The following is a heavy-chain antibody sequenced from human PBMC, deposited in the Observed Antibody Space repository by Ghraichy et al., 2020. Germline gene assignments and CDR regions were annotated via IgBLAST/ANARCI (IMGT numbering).Heavy chain of an antibody. D-gene: IGHD5-18*01. CDR3: ARELYTAMVPSSYDY. CDR2: IYHSGST. J-gene: IGHJ4*02. Sequence: SETLSLTCTVSGYSISSGYYWGWIRQPPGKGLEWIGSIYHSGSTYYNPSLKSRVTISVDTSKNQFSLKLSSVTAADTAVYYCARELYTAMVPSSYDYWGQRTLVTVSS. CDR1: GYSISSGYY. V-gene: IGHV4-38-2*02.